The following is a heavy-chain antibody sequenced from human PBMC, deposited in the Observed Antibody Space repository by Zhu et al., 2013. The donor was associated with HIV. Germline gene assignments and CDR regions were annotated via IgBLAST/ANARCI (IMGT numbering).Heavy chain of an antibody. CDR2: IIPIFGTA. V-gene: IGHV1-69*01. CDR1: GGTFNSYA. D-gene: IGHD4-4*01. Sequence: QVQLVQSGAEVKKPGSSVKVSCKVSGGTFNSYAISWVRQAPGQGLEWMGEIIPIFGTANYAQKFQGRVTITADESTSTAYMELNSLRSEDTAVYYCARDLREYRNGRNYYAMDVWGRGTTVTVSS. J-gene: IGHJ6*02. CDR3: ARDLREYRNGRNYYAMDV.